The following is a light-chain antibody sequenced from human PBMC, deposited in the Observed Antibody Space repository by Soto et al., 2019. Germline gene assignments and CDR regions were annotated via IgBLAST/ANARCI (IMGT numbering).Light chain of an antibody. V-gene: IGLV2-14*01. CDR3: SSYTSSSSVV. Sequence: QSALTQPASVSGSPGQSITISCTGSSSDVGTYKYVSWYQQHPGEAPKLMIYEVSNRPSGVSDRFSGSKSGNTASLIISGLQAEDEADYYCSSYTSSSSVVFGGGTKLTVL. J-gene: IGLJ2*01. CDR2: EVS. CDR1: SSDVGTYKY.